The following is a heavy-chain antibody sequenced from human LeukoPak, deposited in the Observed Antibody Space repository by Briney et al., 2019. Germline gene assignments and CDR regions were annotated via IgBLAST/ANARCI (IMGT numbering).Heavy chain of an antibody. CDR2: IYSSGST. V-gene: IGHV4-4*07. J-gene: IGHJ4*02. D-gene: IGHD4-17*01. Sequence: SETLSLTCIVSGGSISSYYWSWIRQPAGKGLEWIGRIYSSGSTNYNPPLESRVTMSVDTSKNQFSLKLSSVTAADTAVYYCARGTTVNLFDYWGQGTLVTVSS. CDR3: ARGTTVNLFDY. CDR1: GGSISSYY.